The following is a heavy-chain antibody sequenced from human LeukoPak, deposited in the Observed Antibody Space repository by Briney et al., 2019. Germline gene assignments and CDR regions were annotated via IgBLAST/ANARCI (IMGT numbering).Heavy chain of an antibody. J-gene: IGHJ4*02. CDR3: ARAVAGTFQDY. CDR1: GLTFSSYA. V-gene: IGHV3-23*01. D-gene: IGHD6-19*01. Sequence: GGSLRLSCAASGLTFSSYAMSWVRQAPGKGLEWVSAISGSGGSTYYADSVKGRFTISRDNSKNTLYLQMNSLRAEDTAVYYCARAVAGTFQDYWGQGTLVTVSS. CDR2: ISGSGGST.